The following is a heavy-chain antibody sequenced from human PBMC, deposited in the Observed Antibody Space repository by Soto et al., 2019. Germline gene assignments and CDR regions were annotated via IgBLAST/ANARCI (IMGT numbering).Heavy chain of an antibody. CDR1: GFTFSNAW. V-gene: IGHV3-15*01. J-gene: IGHJ4*02. CDR2: IKSKTDGGTT. CDR3: TADLKGGRTASGTFDY. Sequence: EVQLVESGGGLVKPGGSLRLSCAASGFTFSNAWMSWVRQAPGKGLEWVGRIKSKTDGGTTDYAAPVKGRFTISRDDSENTLHLQMNSLKTEDTAVYYCTADLKGGRTASGTFDYGGQGTLVTVSS. D-gene: IGHD3-10*01.